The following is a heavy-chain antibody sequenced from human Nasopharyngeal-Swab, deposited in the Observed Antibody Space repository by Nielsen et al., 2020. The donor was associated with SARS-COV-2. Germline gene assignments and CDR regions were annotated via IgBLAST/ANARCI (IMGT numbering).Heavy chain of an antibody. D-gene: IGHD6-6*01. J-gene: IGHJ4*02. CDR1: GFTFSSYS. CDR2: ISSSSSYI. Sequence: GESLKISCAASGFTFSSYSMNWVRQAPGKGLEWVSSISSSSSYIYYADSVKGRFTISRDNAKNTLDLQMNSLRPEDTAVYYCARDDGQLGDSWGQGTLVTVSS. CDR3: ARDDGQLGDS. V-gene: IGHV3-21*01.